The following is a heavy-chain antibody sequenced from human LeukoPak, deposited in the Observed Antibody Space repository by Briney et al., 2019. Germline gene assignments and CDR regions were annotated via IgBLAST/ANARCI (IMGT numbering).Heavy chain of an antibody. CDR2: IGPTGTNT. V-gene: IGHV3-23*01. Sequence: GGSLRLSCAASGFTFGDYAMSWVRQAPAKGLEWVSGIGPTGTNTYYADSVKGRFTVSRDNSKNALYLQMNSLRAEDTAVYYCVRKMMAADARSYDSWGQGTLVTVSS. CDR1: GFTFGDYA. J-gene: IGHJ4*02. CDR3: VRKMMAADARSYDS. D-gene: IGHD6-13*01.